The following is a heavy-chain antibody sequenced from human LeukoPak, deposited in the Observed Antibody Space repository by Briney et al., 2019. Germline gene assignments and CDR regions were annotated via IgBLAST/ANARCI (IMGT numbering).Heavy chain of an antibody. J-gene: IGHJ3*02. D-gene: IGHD3-22*01. CDR1: GFTFSSYS. Sequence: GGSLRLSCAASGFTFSSYSMNWVRQAPGKGLEWVSYISSSSSTIYYADSVKGRFTISRDNAKNSLYLQLNSLRAEDTAVYYCARGPNYYDTSGYGYTFDIWGQGTMVTVSS. CDR3: ARGPNYYDTSGYGYTFDI. CDR2: ISSSSSTI. V-gene: IGHV3-48*04.